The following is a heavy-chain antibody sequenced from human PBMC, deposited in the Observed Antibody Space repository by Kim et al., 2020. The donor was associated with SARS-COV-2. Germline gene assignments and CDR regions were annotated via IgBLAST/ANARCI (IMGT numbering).Heavy chain of an antibody. CDR3: AKGLWYGSYPTREYFQH. CDR1: GFTFSSYG. V-gene: IGHV3-30*18. CDR2: ISYDGSNK. J-gene: IGHJ1*01. Sequence: GGSLRLSCAASGFTFSSYGMHWVRQAPGKGLEWVAVISYDGSNKYYADSVKGRFTISRDNSKNTLYLQMNSLRAEDTAVYYCAKGLWYGSYPTREYFQHWGQGTLVTVSS. D-gene: IGHD1-26*01.